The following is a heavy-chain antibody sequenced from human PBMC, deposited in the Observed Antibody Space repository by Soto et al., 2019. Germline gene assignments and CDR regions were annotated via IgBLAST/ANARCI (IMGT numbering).Heavy chain of an antibody. D-gene: IGHD2-21*02. CDR3: ARDLGVATDYYYYGMDV. CDR2: IVPIVDTS. J-gene: IGHJ6*02. CDR1: GGTFSSYA. Sequence: SVKVSCKTSGGTFSSYAISWVRQAPGQGLEWMGGIVPIVDTSTYAQKFQGRVTMTRDTSTSTVYMELSSLRSEDTAVYYCARDLGVATDYYYYGMDVWGQGTTVTVSS. V-gene: IGHV1-69*05.